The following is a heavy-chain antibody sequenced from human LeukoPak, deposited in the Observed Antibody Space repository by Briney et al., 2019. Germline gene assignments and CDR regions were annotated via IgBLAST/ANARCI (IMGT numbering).Heavy chain of an antibody. Sequence: QAGGSLRLSCAASGFTFSSYGMHWVRQAPGKGLEWVAVISYDGSNKYYADSVKGRFTISRDSSKNTLYLQMNSLRAEDTAVYYCAKSWRIDYWGQGTLVTVSS. V-gene: IGHV3-30*18. CDR1: GFTFSSYG. D-gene: IGHD6-13*01. CDR2: ISYDGSNK. CDR3: AKSWRIDY. J-gene: IGHJ4*02.